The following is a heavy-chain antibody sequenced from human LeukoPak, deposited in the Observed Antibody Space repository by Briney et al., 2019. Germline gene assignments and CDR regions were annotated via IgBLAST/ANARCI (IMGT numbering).Heavy chain of an antibody. CDR3: ATDRDNSDWQKRFDS. CDR2: INQDASEI. J-gene: IGHJ4*02. V-gene: IGHV3-7*01. Sequence: GGSLRLSCAASGFTFSTYWMNWYRQAPGKGMEWVGNINQDASEINYVDSVRGRFTISRDNAKNSLHLQMNSLRAEDTAVYYCATDRDNSDWQKRFDSWGQGTLVTVTP. CDR1: GFTFSTYW. D-gene: IGHD2-21*02.